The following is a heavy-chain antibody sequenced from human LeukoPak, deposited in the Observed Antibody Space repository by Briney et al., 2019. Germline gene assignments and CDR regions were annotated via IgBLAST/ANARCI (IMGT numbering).Heavy chain of an antibody. V-gene: IGHV4-59*01. D-gene: IGHD3-3*01. CDR3: ARSEEGFWSGYYHFDY. J-gene: IGHJ4*02. CDR2: IYYSGST. CDR1: GGSISSYY. Sequence: SETLSLTCTVSGGSISSYYWSWIRQPPGKGLEWIGYIYYSGSTNYNPSLKSRVTISVDTSKNQFSPKLSSVTAADTAVYYCARSEEGFWSGYYHFDYWGQGTLVTVSS.